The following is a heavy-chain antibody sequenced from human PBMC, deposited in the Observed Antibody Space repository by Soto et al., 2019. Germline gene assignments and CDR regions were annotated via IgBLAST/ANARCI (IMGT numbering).Heavy chain of an antibody. Sequence: ASVKVSCKASGYTFTSYAITWVRQAPGQGLEWMGWISGYNGNTKYAQKLQGRVTMTTDTSTSTAYMEMRSLRSDDTAVYYCARDMHAGFTHYFDPWGQGTLVTVSS. CDR3: ARDMHAGFTHYFDP. CDR2: ISGYNGNT. CDR1: GYTFTSYA. V-gene: IGHV1-18*04. J-gene: IGHJ5*02. D-gene: IGHD1-26*01.